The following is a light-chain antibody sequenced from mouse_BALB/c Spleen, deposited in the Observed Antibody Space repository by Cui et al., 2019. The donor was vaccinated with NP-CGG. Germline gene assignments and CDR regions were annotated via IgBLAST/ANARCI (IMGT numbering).Light chain of an antibody. CDR1: TGAVTTCNY. V-gene: IGLV1*01. Sequence: QAVVTQVSALTTSPGETVTLTCRSSTGAVTTCNYSNWVQEKPDHLFTGIIGGTNNRAPGVPARFSGSLIGDKAALTITGAQTEDEAIYFCALWYSNHWVFGGGTKLTVL. J-gene: IGLJ1*01. CDR2: GTN. CDR3: ALWYSNHWV.